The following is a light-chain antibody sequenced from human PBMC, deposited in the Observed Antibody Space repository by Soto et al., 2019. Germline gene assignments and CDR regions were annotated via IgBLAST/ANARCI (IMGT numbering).Light chain of an antibody. CDR2: GAS. Sequence: EIALTQSPGTLSLSPGERATLSCRASQSVSSSYLAWYRQKPGQPPRLLLYGASGRAPGIPDRFSGSGSGTDFTLTISRLEPEDFAVYYCQQYGRSPLWTFGQGTKVEIK. V-gene: IGKV3-20*01. CDR3: QQYGRSPLWT. J-gene: IGKJ1*01. CDR1: QSVSSSY.